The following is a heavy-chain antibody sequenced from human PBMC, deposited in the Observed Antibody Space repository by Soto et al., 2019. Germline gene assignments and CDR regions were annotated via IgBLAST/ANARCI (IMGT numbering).Heavy chain of an antibody. J-gene: IGHJ6*02. CDR1: GYTFTSYG. Sequence: ASVKVSCKASGYTFTSYGISWVRQAPGQGLEWMGWISAYNGNTNYAQKLQGRVTMTTDTSTSTAYMELRSLRSDDTAVYYCARDLSGSYPEGYYYYGMDVWGQGTTVTVS. CDR3: ARDLSGSYPEGYYYYGMDV. D-gene: IGHD1-26*01. CDR2: ISAYNGNT. V-gene: IGHV1-18*01.